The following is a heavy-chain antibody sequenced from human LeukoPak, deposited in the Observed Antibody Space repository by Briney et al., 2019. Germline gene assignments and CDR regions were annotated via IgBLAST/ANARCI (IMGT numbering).Heavy chain of an antibody. Sequence: GGSLRLSCAASGFTFGNYGMHWVRQAPGKGLEWVTVISYDGSYQYYADSVKGRFTISRDNSKNTLYLQMNSLRAEDTAVYYCAKLCVDSSGYYYVQDAFDIWGQGTMVTVSS. CDR3: AKLCVDSSGYYYVQDAFDI. J-gene: IGHJ3*02. CDR2: ISYDGSYQ. D-gene: IGHD3-22*01. CDR1: GFTFGNYG. V-gene: IGHV3-30*18.